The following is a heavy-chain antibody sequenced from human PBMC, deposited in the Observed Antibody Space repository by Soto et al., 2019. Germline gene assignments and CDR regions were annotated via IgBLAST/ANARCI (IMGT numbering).Heavy chain of an antibody. Sequence: QVQLVQSGAEVKKPGASVNVSCKASGFTFIKYAMHWVRQAPGQRPEWMGWINAGNGNTRYSQRWQGRVTITRDTSASTGCKDLSSLRSEDTAVYYCARDYAYIAVAGIPLLAHWGQGTLVTVSS. CDR3: ARDYAYIAVAGIPLLAH. J-gene: IGHJ4*01. V-gene: IGHV1-3*01. D-gene: IGHD6-19*01. CDR2: INAGNGNT. CDR1: GFTFIKYA.